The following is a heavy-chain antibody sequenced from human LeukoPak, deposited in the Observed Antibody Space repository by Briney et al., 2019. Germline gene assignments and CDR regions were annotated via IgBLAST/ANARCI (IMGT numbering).Heavy chain of an antibody. J-gene: IGHJ3*01. CDR2: IAYAGT. CDR3: ARNLGPFDV. Sequence: GGSLRLSCAASGFTFNDFAMTWVRQAPGKGLEWVSTIAYAGTYYADSVKGRFITSRDNSKNMLYLQLNSLRADDTAMYYCARNLGPFDVRGHGTMVTVSS. CDR1: GFTFNDFA. D-gene: IGHD3-16*01. V-gene: IGHV3-23*01.